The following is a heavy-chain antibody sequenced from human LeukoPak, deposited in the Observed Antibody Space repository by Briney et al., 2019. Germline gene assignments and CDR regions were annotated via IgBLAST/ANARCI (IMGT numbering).Heavy chain of an antibody. CDR1: GFTFSSYW. V-gene: IGHV3-48*04. J-gene: IGHJ3*02. CDR3: ARGVTAARRRAFDI. Sequence: GGSLRLSCAVSGFTFSSYWMSWVRQAPGKGLEWVSYISSSSSTIYYADSVKGRCTIPRDNAKNSLYLQMSSLRAEDTPVYYCARGVTAARRRAFDIWGQGTMVTVSS. D-gene: IGHD6-6*01. CDR2: ISSSSSTI.